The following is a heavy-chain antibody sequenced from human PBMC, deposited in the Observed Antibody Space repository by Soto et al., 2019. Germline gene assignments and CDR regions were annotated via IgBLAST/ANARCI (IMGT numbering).Heavy chain of an antibody. CDR1: GGSISSYY. CDR2: IYYSGST. D-gene: IGHD3-22*01. J-gene: IGHJ1*01. CDR3: ARDADYYDSSGYVPPFQH. Sequence: PSETLSLTCTVSGGSISSYYWSWIRQHPGKGLEWIGYIYYSGSTYYNPSLKSRVTISVDTSKNQFSLKLSSVTAADTAVYYCARDADYYDSSGYVPPFQHWGQGTLVTVSS. V-gene: IGHV4-59*06.